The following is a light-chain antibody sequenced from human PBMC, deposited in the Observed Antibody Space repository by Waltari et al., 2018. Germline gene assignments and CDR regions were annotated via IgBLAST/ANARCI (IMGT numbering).Light chain of an antibody. Sequence: EVVMTQSPVTLSVSPGERATPSCRASQSVSNNLAWYQHKPGQAPRPVMYHASTRASGPPARFSGTGSEREFTLTINSLQSEDVAIYYCQQYSNWPPWTFGQGTTVEIK. CDR2: HAS. CDR1: QSVSNN. V-gene: IGKV3-15*01. CDR3: QQYSNWPPWT. J-gene: IGKJ1*01.